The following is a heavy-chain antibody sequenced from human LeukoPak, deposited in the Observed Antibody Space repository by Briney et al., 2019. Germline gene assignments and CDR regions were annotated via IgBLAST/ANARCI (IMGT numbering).Heavy chain of an antibody. CDR3: AKSITMVRGVLYGMDV. CDR2: ISGSGGST. CDR1: GFPFSTYA. Sequence: EGSLRLSCAASGFPFSTYAMNWVRQAPGKGLEWVSAISGSGGSTYYTDSVKGRFTIPRDNSKNTLYLQMNSLRAEDTAVYYCAKSITMVRGVLYGMDVWGQGTTVTVSS. V-gene: IGHV3-23*01. D-gene: IGHD3-10*01. J-gene: IGHJ6*02.